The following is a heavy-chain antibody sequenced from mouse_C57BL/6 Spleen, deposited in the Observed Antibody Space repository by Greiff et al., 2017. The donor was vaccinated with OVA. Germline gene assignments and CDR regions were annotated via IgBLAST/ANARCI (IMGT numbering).Heavy chain of an antibody. CDR3: ARSGGLRFDY. CDR2: IYPGDGDT. J-gene: IGHJ2*01. CDR1: GYAFSSSW. V-gene: IGHV1-82*01. Sequence: VHLVESGPELVKPGASVKISCKASGYAFSSSWMNWVKQRPGKGLEWIGRIYPGDGDTNYNGKFKGKATLTADKSSSTAYMQLSSLTSEDSAVYFCARSGGLRFDYWGQGTTLTVSS. D-gene: IGHD2-4*01.